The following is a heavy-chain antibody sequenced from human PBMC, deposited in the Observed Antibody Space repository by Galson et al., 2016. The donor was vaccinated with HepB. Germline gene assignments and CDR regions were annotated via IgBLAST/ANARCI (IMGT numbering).Heavy chain of an antibody. CDR2: ICDGGSA. D-gene: IGHD4-23*01. J-gene: IGHJ4*02. Sequence: SLRLSCAASGFTVSSNCMSWVRQAPGKGLEWVSLICDGGSANYTDSVKARFTISRDNSKNTLYLQMNNLRPEDTAVYFCAARTTDYGGVGRLHFWGQGTLVTVPS. V-gene: IGHV3-66*01. CDR3: AARTTDYGGVGRLHF. CDR1: GFTVSSNC.